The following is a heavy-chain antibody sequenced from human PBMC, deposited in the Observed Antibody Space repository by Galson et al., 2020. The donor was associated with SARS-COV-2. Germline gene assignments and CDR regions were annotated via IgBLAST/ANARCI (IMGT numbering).Heavy chain of an antibody. Sequence: SLRLSCAASGFTFSSYAMHWVRQAPGKGLEWVAVISYDGSNKYYADSVKGRFTISRDNSKNTLYLQMNSLRAEDTAVYYCARGIIVTHGNFDYWGQGTLVTVSS. CDR2: ISYDGSNK. J-gene: IGHJ4*02. CDR3: ARGIIVTHGNFDY. V-gene: IGHV3-30*01. CDR1: GFTFSSYA. D-gene: IGHD1-26*01.